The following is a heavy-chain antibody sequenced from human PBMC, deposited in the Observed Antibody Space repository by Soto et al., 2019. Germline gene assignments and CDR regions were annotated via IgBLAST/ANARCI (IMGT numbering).Heavy chain of an antibody. CDR1: GFTFTSSA. CDR3: ASRNGITGTTLNWFDP. V-gene: IGHV1-58*01. CDR2: IVVGSGNT. J-gene: IGHJ5*02. D-gene: IGHD1-7*01. Sequence: SVKVSCKASGFTFTSSAVQWVRQARGQRLEWIGWIVVGSGNTNYAQKFQERVTITRDMSTSTAYMELSSLRSEDTAVFYCASRNGITGTTLNWFDPWGQGTLVTVSS.